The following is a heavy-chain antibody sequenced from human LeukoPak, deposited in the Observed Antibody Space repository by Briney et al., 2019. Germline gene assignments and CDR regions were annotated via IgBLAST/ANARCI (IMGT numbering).Heavy chain of an antibody. CDR3: AREGDNNFWHRFQH. Sequence: GGSLRLSCTASGFAFPSYAMHWVRQAPGKGLEWVTLISYDGINKYYADSVKGRFTISRDNSENTVYLQMNSLRPEDTAVYYCAREGDNNFWHRFQHWGQGTLVTVSS. D-gene: IGHD1-1*01. J-gene: IGHJ1*01. V-gene: IGHV3-30-3*01. CDR2: ISYDGINK. CDR1: GFAFPSYA.